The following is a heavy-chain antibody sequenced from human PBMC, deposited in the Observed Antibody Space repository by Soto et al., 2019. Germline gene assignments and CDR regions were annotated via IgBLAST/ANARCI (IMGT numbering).Heavy chain of an antibody. Sequence: SETLSLTCTVSGGSITSNSCYWDWIRQPPGKGLEWIGSIYYSGITYYNPSLKSRVTISVDTSKNQFSLKLSSVTAADTAVFYCATFYGDYVSYWGQGTLVTVSS. CDR2: IYYSGIT. CDR3: ATFYGDYVSY. V-gene: IGHV4-39*01. J-gene: IGHJ4*02. D-gene: IGHD4-17*01. CDR1: GGSITSNSCY.